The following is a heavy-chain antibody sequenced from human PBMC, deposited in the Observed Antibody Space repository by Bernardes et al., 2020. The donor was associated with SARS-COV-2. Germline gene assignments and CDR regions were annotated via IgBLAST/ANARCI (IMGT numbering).Heavy chain of an antibody. J-gene: IGHJ4*02. D-gene: IGHD3-10*01. CDR2: FSGVGTYNT. Sequence: GGSLRLSCAASGFIFSHYAMCWVRRAQGKGLEWVSTFSGVGTYNTYYADSVRGRFTISRDNAKSTLYLQMNSLRAEDTAVYYCASSYYASGRYWGQGTLVTVSS. CDR3: ASSYYASGRY. V-gene: IGHV3-23*01. CDR1: GFIFSHYA.